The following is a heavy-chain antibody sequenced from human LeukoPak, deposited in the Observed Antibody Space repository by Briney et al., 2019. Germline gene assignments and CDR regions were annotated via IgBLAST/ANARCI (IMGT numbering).Heavy chain of an antibody. CDR2: FSYSGSA. D-gene: IGHD6-6*01. CDR3: ARGSIAARPEWFDP. CDR1: GASITSYY. Sequence: SETLSLTCTVSGASITSYYWSWIRQPPGKGLEWIGFFSYSGSANYNPSLKSRVTISVDTSKNQFSLKLSSVTAADTAVYYCARGSIAARPEWFDPWGQGTLVTVSS. V-gene: IGHV4-59*12. J-gene: IGHJ5*02.